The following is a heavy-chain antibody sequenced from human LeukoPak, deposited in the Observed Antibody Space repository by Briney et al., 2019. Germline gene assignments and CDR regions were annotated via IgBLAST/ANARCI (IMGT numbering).Heavy chain of an antibody. V-gene: IGHV6-1*01. D-gene: IGHD2-2*01. J-gene: IGHJ6*02. CDR3: ARTVIVVVPAADYYYYGMDV. Sequence: SQTLSLTCAISGDSVSSNSAAWNWIRQSPSRGLEWLGRTYYRSKWYNDYAVSVKSRITINPDTSKNQFSLQLNSVTPEDTAAYYCARTVIVVVPAADYYYYGMDVWGQGTTVTVSS. CDR2: TYYRSKWYN. CDR1: GDSVSSNSAA.